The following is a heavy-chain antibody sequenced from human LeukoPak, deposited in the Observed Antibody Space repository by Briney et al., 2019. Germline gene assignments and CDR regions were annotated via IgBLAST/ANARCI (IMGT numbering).Heavy chain of an antibody. D-gene: IGHD6-19*01. CDR2: IRSKANSYAT. V-gene: IGHV3-73*01. CDR3: VTSVAGPDY. CDR1: GFTFSDSA. Sequence: GGSLKLSCAASGFTFSDSAMHWVRQASGKGLEWVGRIRSKANSYATAYAASVKGRFTISRDESKNTAYLQMNSLKTEDTAVYYCVTSVAGPDYWGQGTLVTVSS. J-gene: IGHJ4*02.